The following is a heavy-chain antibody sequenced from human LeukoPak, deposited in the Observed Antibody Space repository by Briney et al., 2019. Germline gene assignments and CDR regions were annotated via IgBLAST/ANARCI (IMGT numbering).Heavy chain of an antibody. CDR2: INEYGSTK. Sequence: GGSLRLSCAASGFTFSNSWMTCVRQAPGKGLECVADINEYGSTKLYVDSVKGRFTISRDNAKNSLYLQMDSLRVEDTAVYYCARDPEWGALDYWGLGTLVTVSS. J-gene: IGHJ4*02. CDR1: GFTFSNSW. CDR3: ARDPEWGALDY. D-gene: IGHD3-16*01. V-gene: IGHV3-7*01.